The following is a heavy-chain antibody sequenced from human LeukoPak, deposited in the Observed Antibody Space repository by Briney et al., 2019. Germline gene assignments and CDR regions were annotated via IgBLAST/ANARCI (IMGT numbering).Heavy chain of an antibody. CDR3: ATHDGSSWFYFAY. Sequence: PSETLSLTCTVSGGSISRYHWSWVRQPPGKGLEWIGYIHHTGSTNFTPSLKSRVTMSPATSENQFSLQLSSVTPADPALYYCATHDGSSWFYFAYWSQGTLVTVSS. D-gene: IGHD6-13*01. CDR1: GGSISRYH. CDR2: IHHTGST. J-gene: IGHJ4*02. V-gene: IGHV4-59*08.